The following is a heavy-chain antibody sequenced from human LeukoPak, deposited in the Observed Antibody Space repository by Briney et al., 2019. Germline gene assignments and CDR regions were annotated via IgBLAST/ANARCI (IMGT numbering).Heavy chain of an antibody. CDR1: GFTFSSYA. CDR3: AKDEGYSGDLYYFGY. Sequence: GGSLRLSCAASGFTFSSYAMSWVRQGPGRGLEWVSVISGSGDGTDYADSVKGRFAISRDNSKNTLYLQMNSLRADDTAVYYCAKDEGYSGDLYYFGYWGQGTLVTVSS. D-gene: IGHD6-19*01. V-gene: IGHV3-23*01. J-gene: IGHJ4*02. CDR2: ISGSGDGT.